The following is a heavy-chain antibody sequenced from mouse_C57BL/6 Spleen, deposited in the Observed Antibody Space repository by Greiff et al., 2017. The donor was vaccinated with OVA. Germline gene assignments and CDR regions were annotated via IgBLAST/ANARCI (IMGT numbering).Heavy chain of an antibody. V-gene: IGHV1-82*01. CDR2: IYPGDGDT. Sequence: VKLMESGPELVKPGASVKISCKASGYAFSSSWMNWVKQRPGKGLEWIGRIYPGDGDTNYNGKFKGKATLTADKSSSTAYMQLSSLTSEDSAVYFCARSIFITTVDWYFDVWGTGTTVTVSS. CDR3: ARSIFITTVDWYFDV. CDR1: GYAFSSSW. D-gene: IGHD1-1*01. J-gene: IGHJ1*03.